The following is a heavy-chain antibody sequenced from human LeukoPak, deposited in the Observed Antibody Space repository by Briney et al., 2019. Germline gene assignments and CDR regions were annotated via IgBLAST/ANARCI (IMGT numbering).Heavy chain of an antibody. J-gene: IGHJ4*02. Sequence: ASVKVSCKASGYTFTTYGFTWIRQAPGQGLEWLGWISPYNGATEYAQNLQDRVSMTTDTSTNTAYIEVRSLKSDDTAVYYCARDSDWNVDYWGQGTLVTVSS. CDR2: ISPYNGAT. CDR3: ARDSDWNVDY. CDR1: GYTFTTYG. V-gene: IGHV1-18*01. D-gene: IGHD1-1*01.